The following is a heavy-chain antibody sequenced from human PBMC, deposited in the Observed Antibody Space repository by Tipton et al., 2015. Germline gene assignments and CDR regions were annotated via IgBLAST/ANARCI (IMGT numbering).Heavy chain of an antibody. CDR3: VRGNMPVLPSYFDP. V-gene: IGHV3-23*01. CDR1: GFSFSKYG. CDR2: ITVSGVDT. Sequence: SLRLSCAASGFSFSKYGMSWVRQAPGKGLEWVSAITVSGVDTYYADSVKGRFTISRDNSKNTLYVQMDSLRPDDTAVYYCVRGNMPVLPSYFDPWGQGIPVTVSS. J-gene: IGHJ5*02. D-gene: IGHD1-26*01.